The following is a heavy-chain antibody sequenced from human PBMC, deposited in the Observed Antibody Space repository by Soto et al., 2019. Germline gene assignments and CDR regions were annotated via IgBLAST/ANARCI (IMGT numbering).Heavy chain of an antibody. V-gene: IGHV3-23*01. Sequence: GGSLRLSCAASGFTFSSYAMSWVRQAPGKGLEWVSAISGSGGSTYYADSVKGRFTISRDNSKNTLYLQMNSLRAEDTAVYSCAIDISSGYYYYYYGMDVWGQGTTVTVSS. D-gene: IGHD3-22*01. CDR3: AIDISSGYYYYYYGMDV. CDR2: ISGSGGST. J-gene: IGHJ6*02. CDR1: GFTFSSYA.